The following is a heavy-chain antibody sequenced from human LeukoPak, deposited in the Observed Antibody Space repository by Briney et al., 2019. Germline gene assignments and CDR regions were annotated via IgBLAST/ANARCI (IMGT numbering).Heavy chain of an antibody. J-gene: IGHJ4*02. CDR2: ISSSSRHI. Sequence: GGSLRLSCAAAGFTFSNYGMNWVRQAPGKGLEWVSSISSSSRHIYQSDSVKGRFTISRDNAKDSLYLQLNSLRAEDTAVYYCARARQYDFWSFDFWGQGILVTVSS. CDR1: GFTFSNYG. CDR3: ARARQYDFWSFDF. V-gene: IGHV3-21*01. D-gene: IGHD3-3*01.